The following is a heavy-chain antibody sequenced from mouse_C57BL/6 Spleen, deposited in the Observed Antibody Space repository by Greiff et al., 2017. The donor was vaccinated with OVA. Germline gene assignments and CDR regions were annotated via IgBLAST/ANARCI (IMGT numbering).Heavy chain of an antibody. J-gene: IGHJ4*01. CDR1: GYAFTNYL. CDR3: ARHTGGTGDAMDY. D-gene: IGHD4-1*01. Sequence: QVQLQQSGAELVRPGTSVKVSCKASGYAFTNYLIEWVKQRPGQGLEWIGVINPGSGGTNYNEKFKGKATLTADKSSSTAYMQLSSLTSEDSAVSFCARHTGGTGDAMDYWGQGTSVTVSS. V-gene: IGHV1-54*01. CDR2: INPGSGGT.